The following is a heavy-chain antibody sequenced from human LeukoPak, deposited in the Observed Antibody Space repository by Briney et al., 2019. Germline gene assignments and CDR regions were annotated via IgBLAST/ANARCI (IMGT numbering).Heavy chain of an antibody. J-gene: IGHJ1*01. Sequence: SETLSLTCSVSGYSISSGYYWGWIRQPPGKGLEWIGSIFHSGRVYYSPSLTSRVIISVDTSKNQFCLKVMSVTAADTAVYYCARDDYGGNHKHWGQGTLVTVSS. CDR2: IFHSGRV. V-gene: IGHV4-38-2*02. D-gene: IGHD4-23*01. CDR1: GYSISSGYY. CDR3: ARDDYGGNHKH.